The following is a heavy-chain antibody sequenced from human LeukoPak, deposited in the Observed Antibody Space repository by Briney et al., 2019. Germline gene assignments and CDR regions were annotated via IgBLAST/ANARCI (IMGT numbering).Heavy chain of an antibody. CDR1: GFNFSRNA. Sequence: GGSLRLSCAASGFNFSRNAITWVRQAPGKGLKWVSAISGGGRRTYYADSVKGRFTISRDNSKNTLYLQMNSLRAEDTAVYYCASLNDSSGYYYYYYYGMDVWGQGTTVTVSS. CDR2: ISGGGRRT. CDR3: ASLNDSSGYYYYYYYGMDV. V-gene: IGHV3-23*01. J-gene: IGHJ6*02. D-gene: IGHD3-22*01.